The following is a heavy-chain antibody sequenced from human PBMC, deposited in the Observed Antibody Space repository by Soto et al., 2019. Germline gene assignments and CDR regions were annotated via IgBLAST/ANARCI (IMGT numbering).Heavy chain of an antibody. D-gene: IGHD2-15*01. V-gene: IGHV1-69*01. J-gene: IGHJ4*02. Sequence: QVQLVQSGAEVKKPGSSVKVSCKASGGTFSTYAINWVRQAPGHGLEWMGGIIPLFGTAKYAQKFQDRVKMTADESMSTAHMELRSLRSEDTAVYYCARDYGHDCSGGNCYFFFWGQGTLVSVSS. CDR1: GGTFSTYA. CDR2: IIPLFGTA. CDR3: ARDYGHDCSGGNCYFFF.